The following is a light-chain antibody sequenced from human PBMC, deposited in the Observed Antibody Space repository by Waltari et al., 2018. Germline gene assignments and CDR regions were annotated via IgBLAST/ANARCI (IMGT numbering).Light chain of an antibody. CDR1: SSDVGGYNY. Sequence: QSALTQPASVSGPPGQSITISCTGTSSDVGGYNYVSWYQQHPGKAPKLMIYEVSNRPSGVSNRFSGSKSGNTASLTISGLQAEDEADYYGSSYTSSSTLVVFGGGTKLTVL. CDR2: EVS. CDR3: SSYTSSSTLVV. J-gene: IGLJ2*01. V-gene: IGLV2-14*01.